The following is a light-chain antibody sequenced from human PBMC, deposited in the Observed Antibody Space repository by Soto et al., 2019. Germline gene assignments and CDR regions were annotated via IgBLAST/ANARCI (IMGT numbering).Light chain of an antibody. CDR1: QSISSW. CDR2: KAS. V-gene: IGKV1-5*03. CDR3: QQYNSYSTWT. J-gene: IGKJ1*01. Sequence: DIQMTQSPSTLSASVGDRVTITCRASQSISSWLAWYQQKPGKAPKLLIYKASSLESGVPSRFSGSGSGTEFTLTISSLQPDDFAIYYCQQYNSYSTWTCGQGTKVEIK.